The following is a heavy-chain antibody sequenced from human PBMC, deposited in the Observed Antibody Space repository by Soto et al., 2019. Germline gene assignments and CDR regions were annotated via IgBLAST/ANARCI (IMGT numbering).Heavy chain of an antibody. CDR3: TTVADVYNYWAYYYYAIYV. CDR1: GFTFSNAW. J-gene: IGHJ6*02. V-gene: IGHV3-15*07. D-gene: IGHD1-1*01. CDR2: IKSKTDGGTT. Sequence: GGSLRLSCAASGFTFSNAWRNWVRQAPGKGLEWVGRIKSKTDGGTTDNAAPVKGRFTISRDDSKNTLYLQMNSLKTEDTAVYYCTTVADVYNYWAYYYYAIYVRRQWITVTVSS.